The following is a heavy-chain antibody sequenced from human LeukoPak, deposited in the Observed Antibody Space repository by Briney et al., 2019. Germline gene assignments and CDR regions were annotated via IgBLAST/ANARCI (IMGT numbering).Heavy chain of an antibody. V-gene: IGHV5-10-1*01. CDR3: ARGDVAWLRGFDAFDI. CDR2: IDPSDSYT. CDR1: GYSFTSYW. D-gene: IGHD5-12*01. Sequence: GESLRISCKGSGYSFTSYWISWVRQMPGKGLKWMGTIDPSDSYTNYSPSFQGHVTISADKSISTAYLQWSSLKASDTAMYYCARGDVAWLRGFDAFDIWGQGTMVTVSS. J-gene: IGHJ3*02.